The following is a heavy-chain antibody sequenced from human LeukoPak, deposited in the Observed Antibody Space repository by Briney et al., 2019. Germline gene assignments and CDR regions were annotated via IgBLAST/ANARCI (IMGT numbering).Heavy chain of an antibody. CDR1: GFTFSSYS. CDR2: ITSSGAAT. D-gene: IGHD3-22*01. V-gene: IGHV3-23*01. Sequence: GGSLRLSCAASGFTFSSYSMSWVRQAPGKGLEWVSSITSSGAATYYADSVKGRFTISRDNSDNTLYLQMNSLRAEDTAVYYCAKDRPNYYGSNGHYYKLNGDCWGQGTLVTVSS. CDR3: AKDRPNYYGSNGHYYKLNGDC. J-gene: IGHJ4*02.